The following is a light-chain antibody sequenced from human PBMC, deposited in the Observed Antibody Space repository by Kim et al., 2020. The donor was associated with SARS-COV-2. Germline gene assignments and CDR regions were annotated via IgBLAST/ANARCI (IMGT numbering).Light chain of an antibody. V-gene: IGKV3-20*01. Sequence: LSPGGSATLSCRARQSVTSDYLAWYQQKPGQAPRLLIYGASTRATGIPDRFSGSGSGTDFALTISRLEPEDFAVYYCQQYGSSPNTFGQGTKLEI. CDR2: GAS. CDR3: QQYGSSPNT. J-gene: IGKJ2*01. CDR1: QSVTSDY.